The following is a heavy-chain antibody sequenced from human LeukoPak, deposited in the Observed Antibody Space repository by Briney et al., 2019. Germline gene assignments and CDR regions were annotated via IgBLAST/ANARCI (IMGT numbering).Heavy chain of an antibody. Sequence: GGSLRLFCAASGFTFSSYEMNWVRQAPGKGLEWVAFIRYDGSNKYYADSVKGRFTISRDNSKNTLYLQMNSLRAEDTAVYYCAKDSDDYYGSGSEFDYWGQGTLVTVSS. J-gene: IGHJ4*02. CDR2: IRYDGSNK. D-gene: IGHD3-10*01. V-gene: IGHV3-30*02. CDR3: AKDSDDYYGSGSEFDY. CDR1: GFTFSSYE.